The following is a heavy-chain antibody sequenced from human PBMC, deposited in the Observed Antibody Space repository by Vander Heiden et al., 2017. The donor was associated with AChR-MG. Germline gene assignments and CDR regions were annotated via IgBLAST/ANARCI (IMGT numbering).Heavy chain of an antibody. Sequence: QVQLVQSGAEVKKPGASVTVYCKVSGYTLTELSMDWVRQAPGKGLEWMGVFDPEDGETIYAQKFQGRVTMTEDTSTDTAYMELSSLRSEDTAVYYCAMGPVITSSTYFDYWGQGTLVTVSS. J-gene: IGHJ4*02. D-gene: IGHD3-22*01. CDR2: FDPEDGET. CDR3: AMGPVITSSTYFDY. CDR1: GYTLTELS. V-gene: IGHV1-24*01.